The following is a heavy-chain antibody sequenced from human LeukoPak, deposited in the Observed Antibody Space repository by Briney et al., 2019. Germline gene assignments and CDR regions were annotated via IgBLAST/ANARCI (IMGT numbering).Heavy chain of an antibody. CDR3: ARGLRYCSSTSCYTSYYYYGMDV. CDR1: GGSFSGYY. CDR2: INHSGST. J-gene: IGHJ6*02. Sequence: TSETLSLTCAVYGGSFSGYYWSWIRQPPGKGLEWIGEINHSGSTNYNPSLKSRVTISVDTSKNQFSLKLSSVTAADTAVYYCARGLRYCSSTSCYTSYYYYGMDVWGQGTTVTVSS. V-gene: IGHV4-34*01. D-gene: IGHD2-2*02.